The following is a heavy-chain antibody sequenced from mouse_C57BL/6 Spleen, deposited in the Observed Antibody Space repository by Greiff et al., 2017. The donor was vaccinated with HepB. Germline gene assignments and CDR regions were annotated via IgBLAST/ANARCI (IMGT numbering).Heavy chain of an antibody. D-gene: IGHD2-4*01. J-gene: IGHJ3*01. Sequence: VQLQQSGAELVRPGTSVKVSCKASGYAFTNYLIEWVKQRPGQGLEWIGVINPGSGGTNYNEKFKGKVTLTADKSSSTAYMQLSSLTSEDSAVYFCARDYGFAYWGQGTLVTVSA. CDR2: INPGSGGT. V-gene: IGHV1-54*01. CDR3: ARDYGFAY. CDR1: GYAFTNYL.